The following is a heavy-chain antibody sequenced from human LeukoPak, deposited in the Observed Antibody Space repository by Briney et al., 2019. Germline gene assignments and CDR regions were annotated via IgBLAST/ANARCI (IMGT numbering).Heavy chain of an antibody. CDR1: GGTFSSYA. Sequence: SVKVSCKASGGTFSSYAISWVRQAPGQGLEWMGGIIPIFGTANYAQKFQGRVTITADESTSTAYMELSSLRSEDTAVYYCARGSEPSYCGGDCPMYYFGYWGQGTLVTVSS. J-gene: IGHJ4*02. D-gene: IGHD2-21*01. V-gene: IGHV1-69*13. CDR3: ARGSEPSYCGGDCPMYYFGY. CDR2: IIPIFGTA.